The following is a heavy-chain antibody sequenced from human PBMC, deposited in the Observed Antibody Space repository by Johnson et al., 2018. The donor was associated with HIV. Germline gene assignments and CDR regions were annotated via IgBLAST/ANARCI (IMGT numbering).Heavy chain of an antibody. Sequence: VQLVESGGGVVQPGRSLRLSCAASGFTFSSYAMHWVRQAPGKGLEWVAVISYDGSNKYYADSVKGRFTISRDNSKNTLYLQMNSLRAEDTAVYYCARATGWSGYADAFDIWGQGTMVTVSS. CDR2: ISYDGSNK. J-gene: IGHJ3*02. D-gene: IGHD3-3*01. V-gene: IGHV3-30-3*01. CDR3: ARATGWSGYADAFDI. CDR1: GFTFSSYA.